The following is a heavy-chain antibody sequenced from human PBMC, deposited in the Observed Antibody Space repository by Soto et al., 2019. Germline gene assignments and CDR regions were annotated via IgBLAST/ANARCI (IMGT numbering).Heavy chain of an antibody. V-gene: IGHV4-30-2*06. Sequence: QLQLQESGSGLVETAQTLSLTCIVSGDSISSGGFPWTWIRQSTGKGLEWIGYVSRTGATSYNPSLASRASISVDTSRNQFSLKLMSVTPADSAVYFCARDSYAMSSFALDVWGRGTAVTVSS. CDR3: ARDSYAMSSFALDV. D-gene: IGHD2-2*01. CDR1: GDSISSGGFP. J-gene: IGHJ6*02. CDR2: VSRTGAT.